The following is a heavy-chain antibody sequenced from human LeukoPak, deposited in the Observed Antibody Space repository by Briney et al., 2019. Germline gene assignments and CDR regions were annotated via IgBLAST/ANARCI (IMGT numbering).Heavy chain of an antibody. CDR2: ISGTGGNS. D-gene: IGHD1-1*01. Sequence: GGSLRLSCAASGFTFSSYAMNWVRQAPRKGLEWVSTISGTGGNSYYADSVKGRFTISRDNSKNTLYLQMNSLRAEDTAVYYCARDNEDYFDYWGQGTLVTVSS. CDR1: GFTFSSYA. CDR3: ARDNEDYFDY. J-gene: IGHJ4*02. V-gene: IGHV3-23*01.